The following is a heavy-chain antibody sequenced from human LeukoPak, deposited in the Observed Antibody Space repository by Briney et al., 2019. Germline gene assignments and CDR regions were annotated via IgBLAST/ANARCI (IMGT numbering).Heavy chain of an antibody. D-gene: IGHD3-3*01. J-gene: IGHJ6*03. CDR2: IYTSGST. Sequence: SEILSLTCTVSGGSISSYYWSWIRQPAGKGLEWIGRIYTSGSTNYNPSLKSRVTMSVDTSKNQFSLKLSSVTAADTAVYYCATSAWRGYYMDVWGKGTTVTVSS. CDR1: GGSISSYY. V-gene: IGHV4-4*07. CDR3: ATSAWRGYYMDV.